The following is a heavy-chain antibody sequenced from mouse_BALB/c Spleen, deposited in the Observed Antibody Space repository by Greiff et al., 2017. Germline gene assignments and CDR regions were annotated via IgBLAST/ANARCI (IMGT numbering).Heavy chain of an antibody. J-gene: IGHJ2*01. CDR3: ARSRDGYYVDNYYFDY. D-gene: IGHD2-3*01. CDR1: GFTFSSYA. CDR2: ISSGGSYT. V-gene: IGHV5-9-4*01. Sequence: EVQLQESGGGLVKPGGSLKLSCAASGFTFSSYAMSWVRQSPEKRLEWVAEISSGGSYTYYPDTVTGRFTISRDNPKNTLFLQMTSLRSEDTAMYYCARSRDGYYVDNYYFDYWGQGTTLTVSS.